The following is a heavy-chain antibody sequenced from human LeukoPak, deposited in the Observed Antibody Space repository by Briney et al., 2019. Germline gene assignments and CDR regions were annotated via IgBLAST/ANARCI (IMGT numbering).Heavy chain of an antibody. Sequence: SETLSLTCTVSGGSIGSYYWNWIRQPPGKGLEWIGYVSYSGSTNYDPSLKSRVITSVDKSKNQFSLKLSSVTAADTAVYFCARATSGYYFDFWDQGTLVTVSS. V-gene: IGHV4-59*01. CDR1: GGSIGSYY. CDR2: VSYSGST. CDR3: ARATSGYYFDF. D-gene: IGHD3-22*01. J-gene: IGHJ4*02.